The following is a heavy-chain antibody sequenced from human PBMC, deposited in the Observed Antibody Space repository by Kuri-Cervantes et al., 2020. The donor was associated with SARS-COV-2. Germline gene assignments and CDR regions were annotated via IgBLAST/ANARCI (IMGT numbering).Heavy chain of an antibody. J-gene: IGHJ4*02. CDR2: ISSRSNYI. D-gene: IGHD3-22*01. V-gene: IGHV3-21*01. Sequence: GESLKISCAASGFTFSSYAINWVRQPPGKGLEWVSSISSRSNYIYYLDTFNGGFTFSRENAKNSLYLQMNSLTADDTAVYYCARQGLDSTGYSLGYYWGQGILVTVST. CDR3: ARQGLDSTGYSLGYY. CDR1: GFTFSSYA.